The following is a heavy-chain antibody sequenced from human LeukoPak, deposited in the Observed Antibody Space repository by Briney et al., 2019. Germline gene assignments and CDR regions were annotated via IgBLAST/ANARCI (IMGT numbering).Heavy chain of an antibody. D-gene: IGHD2-15*01. V-gene: IGHV1-18*04. CDR2: ISAYNGNT. CDR3: ARDRFRYCSGGSCYHFDY. J-gene: IGHJ4*02. CDR1: AYTFTSYG. Sequence: ASVKVSCKASAYTFTSYGISWVRQPPGQGLEWMGWISAYNGNTNYAQKLQGRVTMTTDTSTSTAYMELRSLRSDDTAVYYCARDRFRYCSGGSCYHFDYWGQGTLVTVSS.